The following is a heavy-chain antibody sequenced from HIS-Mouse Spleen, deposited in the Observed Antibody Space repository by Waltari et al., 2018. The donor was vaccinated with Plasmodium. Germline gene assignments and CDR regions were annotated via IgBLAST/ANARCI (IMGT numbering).Heavy chain of an antibody. D-gene: IGHD6-13*01. J-gene: IGHJ2*01. CDR1: GFPFSSYW. CDR3: ASSWYWYFDL. Sequence: EVQLVESGGGLVQPGGSLRLSCAASGFPFSSYWMSWVRQAPGKGLEWWANIKQDGRGKYYVDSVKGRFTISRDNAKNSLYLQMNSLRAEDTAVYYCASSWYWYFDLWGRGTLVTVSS. CDR2: IKQDGRGK. V-gene: IGHV3-7*01.